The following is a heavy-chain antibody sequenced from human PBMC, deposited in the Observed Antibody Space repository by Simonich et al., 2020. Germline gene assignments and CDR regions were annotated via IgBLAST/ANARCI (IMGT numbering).Heavy chain of an antibody. V-gene: IGHV3-48*01. J-gene: IGHJ3*02. D-gene: IGHD5-12*01. CDR3: ARDSSYYAFDI. Sequence: EVQLVESGGGLVQPGGSLRLSCAASGFTLSSYSMNWVLQAPGKRLVWVKYISSSSSTIYYADSGTGRFTISRDNAKNSLYLQMNSLRAEDTAVYYCARDSSYYAFDIWGQGTMVTVSS. CDR2: ISSSSSTI. CDR1: GFTLSSYS.